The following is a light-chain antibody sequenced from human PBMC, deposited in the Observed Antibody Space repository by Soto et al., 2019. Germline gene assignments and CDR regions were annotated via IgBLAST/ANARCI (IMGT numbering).Light chain of an antibody. CDR2: EVT. CDR1: SSDVGGYNY. V-gene: IGLV2-14*01. CDR3: LSFTSTSTYI. Sequence: QSALTQPASVSASPGQSITISCTGTSSDVGGYNYVSWYQHLPGKAPKLMIYEVTNRPSGVSTRFSGSKSGNTASLTISGLQAEEEADYYCLSFTSTSTYIFGTGTKVTVL. J-gene: IGLJ1*01.